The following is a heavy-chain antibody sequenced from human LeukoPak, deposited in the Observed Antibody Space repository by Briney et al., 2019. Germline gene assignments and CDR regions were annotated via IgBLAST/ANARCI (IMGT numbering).Heavy chain of an antibody. CDR3: ARDRVGATGLFYYYYMDV. CDR2: IYYSGST. CDR1: GGSISSSSYY. V-gene: IGHV4-39*07. Sequence: SETLSLTCTVSGGSISSSSYYWGWIRQPPGKGLEWIGSIYYSGSTYYNPSLKSRVTISVDTSKNQFSLKLSSVTAADTAVCYCARDRVGATGLFYYYYMDVWGKGTTVTVSS. D-gene: IGHD1-26*01. J-gene: IGHJ6*03.